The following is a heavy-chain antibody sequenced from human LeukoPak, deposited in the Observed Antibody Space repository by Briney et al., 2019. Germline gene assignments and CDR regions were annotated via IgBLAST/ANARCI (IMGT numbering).Heavy chain of an antibody. J-gene: IGHJ5*02. CDR3: ARGHSSSPIRWFDP. V-gene: IGHV4-34*01. CDR1: GGSFSGYY. D-gene: IGHD6-13*01. CDR2: INHSGST. Sequence: SETLSLTCAVYGGSFSGYYWSWIRQPPGKGLEWIGEINHSGSTNYNPSLKSRVTISVDTSKNQFSLKLTSVTAADTAVYYYARGHSSSPIRWFDPWGQGTLVTVSS.